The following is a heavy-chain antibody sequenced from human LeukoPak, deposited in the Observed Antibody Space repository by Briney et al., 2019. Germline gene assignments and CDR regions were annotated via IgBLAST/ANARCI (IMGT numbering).Heavy chain of an antibody. CDR1: GFTFSSYN. Sequence: PGGTLRLSCAASGFTFSSYNRNWVRQAPGKGLEWVSSINYSRSYKYYADLVKGRFTISRDNDKNSLHLQMNSLKAEDTAVYCCARASITAAWGYYFDYWAQG. CDR3: ARASITAAWGYYFDY. CDR2: INYSRSYK. J-gene: IGHJ4*02. V-gene: IGHV3-21*01. D-gene: IGHD6-13*01.